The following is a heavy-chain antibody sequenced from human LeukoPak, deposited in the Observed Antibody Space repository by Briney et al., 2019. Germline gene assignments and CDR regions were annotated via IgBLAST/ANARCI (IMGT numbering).Heavy chain of an antibody. CDR3: ASGEGTTYYYSSGSYYRLDY. D-gene: IGHD3-10*01. J-gene: IGHJ4*02. CDR2: ISGSGGST. V-gene: IGHV3-23*01. Sequence: PGGSLRLSCAASGFTFSSYAMTCVRQAPGKGLEWVSVISGSGGSTYYADSVKGRFTISRDNSKNTLDLQMNSLRAEDTAVYYCASGEGTTYYYSSGSYYRLDYWGQGTLVTVSS. CDR1: GFTFSSYA.